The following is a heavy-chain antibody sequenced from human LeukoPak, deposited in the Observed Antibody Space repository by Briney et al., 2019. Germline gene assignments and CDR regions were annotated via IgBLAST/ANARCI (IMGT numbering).Heavy chain of an antibody. V-gene: IGHV4-4*07. Sequence: SETLSLTCTVSGGSISSYYWSWIRQPAGKGLEWIGRIYNSGSTKYNPSLKSRVTMSVDTSKNQFSLKLNSVTAADTAVYYCARDKGRYCSGGSCYLDYWGQGTLVTVSS. CDR3: ARDKGRYCSGGSCYLDY. CDR2: IYNSGST. J-gene: IGHJ4*02. D-gene: IGHD2-15*01. CDR1: GGSISSYY.